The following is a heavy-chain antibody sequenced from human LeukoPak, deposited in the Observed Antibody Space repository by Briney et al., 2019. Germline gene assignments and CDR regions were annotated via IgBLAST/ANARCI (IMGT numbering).Heavy chain of an antibody. CDR1: GYTVTSYD. CDR3: APGRLNIPQWLVRGSEYGMDV. D-gene: IGHD6-19*01. CDR2: MNPNSGNT. J-gene: IGHJ6*02. V-gene: IGHV1-8*01. Sequence: ASVKVSCKASGYTVTSYDINWVRQAPGQGLEWMGWMNPNSGNTSYAQKFQGRVTMTRNTSLSTAYMELSSLRSEDTAVYYCAPGRLNIPQWLVRGSEYGMDVWGQGTTVTVSS.